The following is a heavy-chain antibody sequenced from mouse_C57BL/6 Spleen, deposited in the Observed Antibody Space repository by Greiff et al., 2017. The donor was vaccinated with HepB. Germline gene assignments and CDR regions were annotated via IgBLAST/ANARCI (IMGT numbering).Heavy chain of an antibody. CDR2: IYPRSGNT. D-gene: IGHD1-1*01. V-gene: IGHV1-81*01. CDR1: GYTFTSYG. CDR3: ARDFITTVAYYFDY. J-gene: IGHJ2*01. Sequence: VQLQQSGAELARPGASVKLSCKASGYTFTSYGISWVKQRTGQGLEWIGEIYPRSGNTYYNEKFKGKATLTADKSSSTAYMELRSLTSEDSAVYFCARDFITTVAYYFDYWGQGTTLTVYS.